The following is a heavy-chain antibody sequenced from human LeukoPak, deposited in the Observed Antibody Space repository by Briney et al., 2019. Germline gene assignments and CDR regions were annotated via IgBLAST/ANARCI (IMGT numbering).Heavy chain of an antibody. J-gene: IGHJ5*02. Sequence: SETLSLTCAVSGGSIHGHYWSWIRQTPRKGLEWIGYISPSGSTNYDPSLESRVTMSLDTSKNQVSLSLTSATAADTPTYFCARGHYDLAPWGQGILVTVSS. CDR3: ARGHYDLAP. V-gene: IGHV4-59*11. CDR1: GGSIHGHY. D-gene: IGHD4-17*01. CDR2: ISPSGST.